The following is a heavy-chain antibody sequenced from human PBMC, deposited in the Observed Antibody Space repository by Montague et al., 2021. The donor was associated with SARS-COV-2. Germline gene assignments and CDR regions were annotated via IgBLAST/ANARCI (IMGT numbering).Heavy chain of an antibody. CDR3: ARGRQHINMVVVVVTGGEYYLDF. Sequence: SETLSLTCAVYDGSFSDYSWTWIRQPPGKGLEWIGEINHRGSTNYNPSLKSRVTISVDTSKNQFSLKMTSVTAADTAVYYCARGRQHINMVVVVVTGGEYYLDFWGQGTLVAGSS. CDR2: INHRGST. J-gene: IGHJ4*02. V-gene: IGHV4-34*01. D-gene: IGHD3-22*01. CDR1: DGSFSDYS.